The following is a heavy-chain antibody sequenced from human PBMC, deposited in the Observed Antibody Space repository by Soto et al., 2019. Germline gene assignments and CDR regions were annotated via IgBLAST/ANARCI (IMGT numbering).Heavy chain of an antibody. D-gene: IGHD5-18*01. CDR2: IIPGFDTT. Sequence: QVHLVQSGAEVRKPGSSVKVSCTTSGGTFTSYAVSWVRQVPGHGIQWMGGIIPGFDTTFYAQKFQGRVTITADESTNSAYMELRGLRSEDTAVYYWAREQGLFVHTGMVIDYYGMDVWGPGTTVTVSS. V-gene: IGHV1-69*01. CDR1: GGTFTSYA. CDR3: AREQGLFVHTGMVIDYYGMDV. J-gene: IGHJ6*02.